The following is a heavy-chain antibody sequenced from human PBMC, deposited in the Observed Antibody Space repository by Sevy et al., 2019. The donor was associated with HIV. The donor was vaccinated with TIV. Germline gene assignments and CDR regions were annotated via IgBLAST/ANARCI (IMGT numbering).Heavy chain of an antibody. Sequence: SETLSLTCTVSGGSISSGGYYWSWIRQHPGKGLEWIGSIYYNGSTYYNPSLKSRLTISVDTSKSQFSLKLSSVTAADTAVYFCARGSGIQLWLRYWGQGTLVTVSS. V-gene: IGHV4-31*03. CDR3: ARGSGIQLWLRY. CDR2: IYYNGST. CDR1: GGSISSGGYY. J-gene: IGHJ4*02. D-gene: IGHD5-18*01.